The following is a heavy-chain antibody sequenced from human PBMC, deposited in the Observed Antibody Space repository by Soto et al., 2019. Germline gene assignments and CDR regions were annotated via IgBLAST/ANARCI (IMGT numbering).Heavy chain of an antibody. CDR1: GGSISDFY. V-gene: IGHV4-59*01. Sequence: PWETLSLTCTVSGGSISDFYWSWIRQPPGKGLEWIAYVYYSGATNYNPSLKSRVTMSVDTSKNQFSLRLSSVTAADTAVYYCVSGWAFDYWGQGALVTVSS. J-gene: IGHJ4*02. CDR2: VYYSGAT. D-gene: IGHD3-10*01. CDR3: VSGWAFDY.